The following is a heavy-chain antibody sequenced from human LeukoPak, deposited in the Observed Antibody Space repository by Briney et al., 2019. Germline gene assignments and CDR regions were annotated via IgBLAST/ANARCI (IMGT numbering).Heavy chain of an antibody. CDR2: ISYDGSNK. CDR1: GLTFSSYA. J-gene: IGHJ5*01. CDR3: AKDRIIVIPGPYSWLDS. V-gene: IGHV3-30*04. Sequence: GGSLRLSCAASGLTFSSYAMHWVRQAPGKGLEWVAVISYDGSNKYYADSVKGRFTISRDNSKNTLYLQMNSLRAEDTALYFCAKDRIIVIPGPYSWLDSWGQGALVTVSS. D-gene: IGHD1-26*01.